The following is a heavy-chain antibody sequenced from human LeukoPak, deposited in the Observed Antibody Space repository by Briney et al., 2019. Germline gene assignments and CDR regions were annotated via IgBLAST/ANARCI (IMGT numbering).Heavy chain of an antibody. J-gene: IGHJ4*02. CDR3: ARDRTRGKYCSSTSCYFDY. CDR2: ISYDGSNK. D-gene: IGHD2-2*01. Sequence: GGSLRLSCAASGFTFSSYAMHWVRQAPGKGLEWVAVISYDGSNKYYADSVKGRFTISRDNSKNTLYLQMSSLRAEDTAVYYCARDRTRGKYCSSTSCYFDYWGQGTLVTVSS. V-gene: IGHV3-30-3*01. CDR1: GFTFSSYA.